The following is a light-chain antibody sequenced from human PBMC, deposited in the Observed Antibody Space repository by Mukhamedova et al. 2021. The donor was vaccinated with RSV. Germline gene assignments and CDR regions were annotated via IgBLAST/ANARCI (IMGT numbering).Light chain of an antibody. CDR2: DVT. J-gene: IGLJ1*01. CDR3: CSYAGNNDV. Sequence: DVTQRPSGVPDRFSGSRSGNTASLTISGLQPEDEADYYCCSYAGNNDVFGTGTKVTVL. V-gene: IGLV2-11*01.